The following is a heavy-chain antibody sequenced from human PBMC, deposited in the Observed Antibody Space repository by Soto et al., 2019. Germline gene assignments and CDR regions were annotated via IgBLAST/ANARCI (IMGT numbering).Heavy chain of an antibody. J-gene: IGHJ5*02. Sequence: PSETLSLTCAVSGGSISSGGYSWSWIRQPPGKGLEWIGYVSPSGSTNYNPSLKSRVILSLDTSTNQFSLSLTSVTAADAAVYFCARFSPPRKSYDSNPGWFDPWGQGIMVTVSS. CDR1: GGSISSGGYS. CDR3: ARFSPPRKSYDSNPGWFDP. CDR2: VSPSGST. V-gene: IGHV4-61*08. D-gene: IGHD3-22*01.